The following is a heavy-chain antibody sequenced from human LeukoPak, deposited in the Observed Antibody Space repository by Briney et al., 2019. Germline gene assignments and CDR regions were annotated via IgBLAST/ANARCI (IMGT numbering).Heavy chain of an antibody. CDR2: ISAYNGIT. J-gene: IGHJ4*02. CDR1: GYTFTSYG. Sequence: VASVKVSCKASGYTFTSYGISWVRQAPGQGLEWMGWISAYNGITNYAQKLQGRVTMTTDTSTSTADMELRSLRSDDTAVYYCARETPYYYDSSGYPPAHFDFWGQGTLVTVSS. CDR3: ARETPYYYDSSGYPPAHFDF. D-gene: IGHD3-22*01. V-gene: IGHV1-18*01.